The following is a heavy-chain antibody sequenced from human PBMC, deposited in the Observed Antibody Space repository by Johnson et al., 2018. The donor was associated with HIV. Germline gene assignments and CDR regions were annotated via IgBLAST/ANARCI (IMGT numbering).Heavy chain of an antibody. V-gene: IGHV3-64*07. J-gene: IGHJ3*02. CDR3: AKDYLRWPRQSGAFDI. Sequence: EKLVESGGGLVQPGGSLRLSCAASGFTFSAYAMHWVRQAPGKGLEYVSVISSNGGTTYYADSVKGRFTISRDNSKNTLYLQMGGLRAEDMAVYYCAKDYLRWPRQSGAFDIWGQGTMVTVSS. CDR2: ISSNGGTT. D-gene: IGHD4-23*01. CDR1: GFTFSAYA.